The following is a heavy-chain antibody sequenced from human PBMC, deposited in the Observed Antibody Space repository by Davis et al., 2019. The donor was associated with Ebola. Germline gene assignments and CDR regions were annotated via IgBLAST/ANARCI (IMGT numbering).Heavy chain of an antibody. Sequence: ASVKVSCKASGYTFTSYYMHWVRQAPGQGLEWMGWINPNSGGTNYAQKFQGWVTMTRDTSISTAYMELSRMRSDDTAVYYCARHGDSYGRDYWGQGTLVTVSS. CDR3: ARHGDSYGRDY. CDR2: INPNSGGT. CDR1: GYTFTSYY. D-gene: IGHD5-18*01. V-gene: IGHV1-2*04. J-gene: IGHJ4*02.